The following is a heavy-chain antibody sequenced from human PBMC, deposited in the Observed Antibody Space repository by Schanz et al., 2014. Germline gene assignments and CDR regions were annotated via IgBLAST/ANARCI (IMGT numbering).Heavy chain of an antibody. J-gene: IGHJ2*01. CDR2: ISGDHRNT. CDR3: AKDAPYPFDL. Sequence: EVQLLESGGGLVQPGGSLRLSCSASGFTFSSYAMSWVRQAPGKGLEWVSAISGDHRNTFYADSVKGRFTISRDNAKNTLYLQMNSLRAEDTAIYYCAKDAPYPFDLGGRGTLXTVSS. V-gene: IGHV3-23*01. CDR1: GFTFSSYA.